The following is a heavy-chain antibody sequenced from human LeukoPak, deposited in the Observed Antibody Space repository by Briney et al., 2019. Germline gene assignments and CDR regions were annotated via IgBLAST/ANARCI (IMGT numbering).Heavy chain of an antibody. V-gene: IGHV5-51*01. CDR2: IYPGDSNT. D-gene: IGHD3-22*01. CDR3: ARQGISYYDSSDYYYVDY. Sequence: GGSLKISCKGSGYTFTGYWIGWVRQMPGKGLEWMGIIYPGDSNTRYSPSFQGQVTISADKSISTAYLQWSSLKASDTAMYYCARQGISYYDSSDYYYVDYWGQGTLATVSS. J-gene: IGHJ4*02. CDR1: GYTFTGYW.